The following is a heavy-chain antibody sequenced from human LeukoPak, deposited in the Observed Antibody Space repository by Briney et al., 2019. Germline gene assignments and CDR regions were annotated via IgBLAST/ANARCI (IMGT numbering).Heavy chain of an antibody. Sequence: GGSLRLSCAASGFTFSSYEMNWVRQAPGKGLEWVSYITSGGSAIHYADSVKGRFTISRDNTKNSLYLQMNSLRAEDTAVYFCARGRIGSQDWGQGTLVTVSS. CDR1: GFTFSSYE. J-gene: IGHJ1*01. V-gene: IGHV3-48*03. D-gene: IGHD2/OR15-2a*01. CDR2: ITSGGSAI. CDR3: ARGRIGSQD.